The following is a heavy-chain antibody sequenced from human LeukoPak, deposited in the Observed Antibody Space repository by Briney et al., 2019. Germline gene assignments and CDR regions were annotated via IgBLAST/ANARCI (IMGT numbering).Heavy chain of an antibody. CDR2: IYTSGTT. V-gene: IGHV4-4*07. Sequence: SETLSLTCTVSGGSISSYYWSWIRQPAGKGLEWIGRIYTSGTTNYNPSLKSRVTMSVDMSKNQFSLKLSSVTAADTAVYYCARQYSSDWYLWFDPWGQGTLVTVSS. CDR3: ARQYSSDWYLWFDP. D-gene: IGHD6-19*01. CDR1: GGSISSYY. J-gene: IGHJ5*02.